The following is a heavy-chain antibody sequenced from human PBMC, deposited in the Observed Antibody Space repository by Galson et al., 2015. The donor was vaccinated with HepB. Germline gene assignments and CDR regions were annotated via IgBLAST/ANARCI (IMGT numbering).Heavy chain of an antibody. CDR1: GYSFTSYW. J-gene: IGHJ4*02. CDR2: IYPGDSDT. D-gene: IGHD5-18*01. V-gene: IGHV5-51*01. CDR3: ARVNPDTAMALGDY. Sequence: QSGAEVKKPGQSLRIACKVSGYSFTSYWIGWVRQAPGKGLEWMGIIYPGDSDTRYSPSFQGQVTVSTDRSISTAYLQWGSLKASDTAMYFCARVNPDTAMALGDYWGQGTLVTVSA.